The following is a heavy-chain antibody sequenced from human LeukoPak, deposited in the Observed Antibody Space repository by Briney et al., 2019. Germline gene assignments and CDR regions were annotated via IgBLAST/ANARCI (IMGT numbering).Heavy chain of an antibody. Sequence: SETLSLTCAVYGGSFSGYYWSWIRQPPGKGLEWIGEINHSGSTNYNPSLKSRVTISVDTSKNQFSLKLSSVTAADTAVYYCARDKYYYDSRYYYYGMDVWGQGTTVTVSS. CDR1: GGSFSGYY. V-gene: IGHV4-34*01. D-gene: IGHD3-22*01. CDR2: INHSGST. J-gene: IGHJ6*02. CDR3: ARDKYYYDSRYYYYGMDV.